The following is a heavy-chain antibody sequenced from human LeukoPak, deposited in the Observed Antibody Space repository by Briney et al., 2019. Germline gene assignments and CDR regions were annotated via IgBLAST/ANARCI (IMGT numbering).Heavy chain of an antibody. D-gene: IGHD3-22*01. CDR2: INHSGST. CDR1: GGSFSGYY. V-gene: IGHV4-34*01. Sequence: SETLSLTCAVYGGSFSGYYWSWIRQPPGKGLEWIGEINHSGSTNYNPSLKSRVTISVDTSKNQFSLKLSSVTAADTAVYYCARRPPTYYYDSSGSKGAFDIWGQGTMVTVSS. CDR3: ARRPPTYYYDSSGSKGAFDI. J-gene: IGHJ3*02.